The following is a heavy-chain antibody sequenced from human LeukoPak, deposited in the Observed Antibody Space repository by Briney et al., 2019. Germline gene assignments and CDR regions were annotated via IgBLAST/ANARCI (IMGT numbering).Heavy chain of an antibody. CDR1: GGSISNYY. D-gene: IGHD4-17*01. CDR2: IYTSGST. V-gene: IGHV4-4*07. J-gene: IGHJ4*02. CDR3: ARHAGLRGGDYFDY. Sequence: KPSETLSLTCTVSGGSISNYYWSWIRQPAGKGLEWIGRIYTSGSTNYNPSLKSRVTMSVDTSKSQFSLRLSSVTAADTAVYYCARHAGLRGGDYFDYWGQGTLVTVSS.